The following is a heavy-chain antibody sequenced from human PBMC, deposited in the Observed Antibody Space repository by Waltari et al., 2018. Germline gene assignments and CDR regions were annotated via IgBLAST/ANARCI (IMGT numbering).Heavy chain of an antibody. J-gene: IGHJ3*02. CDR1: GGSISSGGYY. Sequence: QVQLQESGPGLVKPSQTLSLTCTVSGGSISSGGYYWSWIRQHPGKGLEWIGYIYHSGSTYYNPSLKSRVTISVDRSKNQFSLKLSSVTAADTAVYYCARGEYEFWSGYYTGAFEIWGQGTMVTVSS. CDR3: ARGEYEFWSGYYTGAFEI. V-gene: IGHV4-31*03. CDR2: IYHSGST. D-gene: IGHD3-3*01.